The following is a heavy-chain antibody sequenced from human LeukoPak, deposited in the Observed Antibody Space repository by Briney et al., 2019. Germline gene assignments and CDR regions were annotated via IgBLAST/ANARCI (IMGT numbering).Heavy chain of an antibody. CDR3: ARAPPIVLMVYASDYYYGMDV. CDR1: GGSFSGYY. J-gene: IGHJ6*02. D-gene: IGHD2-8*01. Sequence: TSETLSLTCAVYGGSFSGYYWSWIRQPPGKGLEWIGEINHSGSTNYNPSLKSRVTISVDTSKNQFSLKLSSVTAADTAVYYCARAPPIVLMVYASDYYYGMDVWGQGTTVTVSS. V-gene: IGHV4-34*01. CDR2: INHSGST.